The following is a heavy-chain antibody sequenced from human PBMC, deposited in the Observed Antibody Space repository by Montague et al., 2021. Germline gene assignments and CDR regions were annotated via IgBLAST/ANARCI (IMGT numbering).Heavy chain of an antibody. CDR2: ITLGGSST. V-gene: IGHV3-74*01. CDR3: ARNLASAAPGAFDI. D-gene: IGHD6-13*01. Sequence: SLRLSCAASGFTFRSYWMHWVRQAPGKGLLWVSRITLGGSSTTFADSVKGRFTTPRDNAKATLYLQMNSLRVEDTAVYYCARNLASAAPGAFDIWGQGTMVTVSS. CDR1: GFTFRSYW. J-gene: IGHJ3*02.